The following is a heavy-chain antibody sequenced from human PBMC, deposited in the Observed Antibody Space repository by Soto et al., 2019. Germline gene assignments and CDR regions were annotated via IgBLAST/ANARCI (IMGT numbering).Heavy chain of an antibody. CDR1: GFTFSVYW. D-gene: IGHD3-10*01. V-gene: IGHV3-74*01. Sequence: HPGGSLRLSCTASGFTFSVYWMHWVRQTPGKGLVWVSRIKGDGSNTGYADSVKGRFTISRDNAKNTLYLQMNSLRAEDTAIYYCARGTDLFDWWGQGTLVTVSS. CDR3: ARGTDLFDW. J-gene: IGHJ4*02. CDR2: IKGDGSNT.